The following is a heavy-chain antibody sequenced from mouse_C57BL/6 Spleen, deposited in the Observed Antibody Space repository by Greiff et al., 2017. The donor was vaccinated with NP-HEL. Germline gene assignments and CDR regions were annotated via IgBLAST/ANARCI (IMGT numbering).Heavy chain of an antibody. Sequence: QVQLQQPGAELVRPGSSVKLSCKASGYTFTSYWMDWVKQRPGQGLEWIGNIYPSDSETHYNQKFKDKATLTVDKSSSTAYMQLSSLTSEDSAVYYCARKVVATPFAYWGQGTLVTVSA. J-gene: IGHJ3*01. CDR2: IYPSDSET. D-gene: IGHD1-1*01. CDR3: ARKVVATPFAY. CDR1: GYTFTSYW. V-gene: IGHV1-61*01.